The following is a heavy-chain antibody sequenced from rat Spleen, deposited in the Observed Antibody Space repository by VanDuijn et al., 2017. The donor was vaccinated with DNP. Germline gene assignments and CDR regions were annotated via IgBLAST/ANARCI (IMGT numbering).Heavy chain of an antibody. CDR2: IQSGGNT. D-gene: IGHD1-9*01. CDR3: ARYYGYNYYAMDA. Sequence: QVQLMESGPGLVQPSQTLSLTCTVSGFSLTSYHVHWVRQPPGKGLEWMGRIQSGGNTFYNSGLKSRLRISRDTSKSQVFLKMNSLQTEDTAMYFCARYYGYNYYAMDAWGQGTSVTVSS. J-gene: IGHJ4*01. CDR1: GFSLTSYH. V-gene: IGHV2-27*01.